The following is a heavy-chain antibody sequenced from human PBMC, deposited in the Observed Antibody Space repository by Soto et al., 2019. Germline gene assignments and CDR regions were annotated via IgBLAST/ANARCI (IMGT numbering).Heavy chain of an antibody. CDR3: ARDYDFWSGYPGVFDY. Sequence: EVQLVESGGGLVQPGGSLRLSCAASGFTFSSYSMNWVRQAPGKGREWVSYISSSSSTIYYADSVKGRFTISRDNAKNSLYLQMNSLRAEDTAVYYCARDYDFWSGYPGVFDYWGQGTLVTVSS. CDR1: GFTFSSYS. D-gene: IGHD3-3*01. CDR2: ISSSSSTI. J-gene: IGHJ4*02. V-gene: IGHV3-48*01.